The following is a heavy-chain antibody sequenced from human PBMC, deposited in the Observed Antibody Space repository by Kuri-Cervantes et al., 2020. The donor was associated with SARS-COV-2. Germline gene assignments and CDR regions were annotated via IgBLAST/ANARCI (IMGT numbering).Heavy chain of an antibody. Sequence: SETLSLACTVSGGSISSGGYYWSWIRQPPGKGLEWIGYIYHSGSTYYNPSLKSRVTISVDRSKNQFSLKLSPVTAADTAVYYCARVGVATGGFWFDPWGKGTLVTVSS. CDR3: ARVGVATGGFWFDP. J-gene: IGHJ5*02. V-gene: IGHV4-30-2*01. CDR1: GGSISSGGYY. D-gene: IGHD5-12*01. CDR2: IYHSGST.